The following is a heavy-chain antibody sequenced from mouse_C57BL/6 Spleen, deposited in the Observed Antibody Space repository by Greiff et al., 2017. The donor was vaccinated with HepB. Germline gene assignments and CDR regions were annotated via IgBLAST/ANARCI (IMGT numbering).Heavy chain of an antibody. D-gene: IGHD2-3*01. J-gene: IGHJ2*01. CDR2: IYPGNSDT. CDR3: TKGTIYDGYYAYFDY. CDR1: GYTFTSYW. V-gene: IGHV1-5*01. Sequence: EVQLQQSGTVLARPGASVKMSCKTSGYTFTSYWMHWVKQRPGQGLEWIGAIYPGNSDTSYNQKFKGKAKLTAVTSASTAYMELSSLTNEDSAVYYWTKGTIYDGYYAYFDYWGQGTTLTVSS.